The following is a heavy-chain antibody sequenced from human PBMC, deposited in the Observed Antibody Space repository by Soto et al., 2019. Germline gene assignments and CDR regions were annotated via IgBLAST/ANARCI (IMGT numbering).Heavy chain of an antibody. CDR2: VSNNDARTT. D-gene: IGHD3-22*01. CDR1: GFTFSTYS. Sequence: GGSLRLSCSASGFTFSTYSMHWVRQAPGKGLEYVSGVSNNDARTTSYADSVKGRFTISRDNSKNTLYLQMSSLSTEDTAVYYCVKDGQVVANPFESWGQGTLVTVSS. V-gene: IGHV3-64D*06. J-gene: IGHJ4*02. CDR3: VKDGQVVANPFES.